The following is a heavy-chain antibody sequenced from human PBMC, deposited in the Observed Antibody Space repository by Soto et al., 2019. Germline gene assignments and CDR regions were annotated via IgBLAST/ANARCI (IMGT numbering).Heavy chain of an antibody. V-gene: IGHV3-15*01. CDR3: TIGMLGYGMDV. D-gene: IGHD2-8*01. CDR1: GFTFSNAW. Sequence: EVQLVESGGGLVKPGGSLRLSCAASGFTFSNAWMSWVRQAPGKGLEWVGRIKSKTDGGTTDYAAPVKGRFTISRDDSKNTLYLQMNSLKTADTAVYYCTIGMLGYGMDVWGQGTTVTVSS. J-gene: IGHJ6*02. CDR2: IKSKTDGGTT.